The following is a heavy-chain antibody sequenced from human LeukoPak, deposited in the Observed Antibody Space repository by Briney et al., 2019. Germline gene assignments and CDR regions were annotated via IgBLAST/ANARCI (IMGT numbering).Heavy chain of an antibody. CDR2: INPNSGGT. J-gene: IGHJ6*02. CDR1: GYTFTGYY. V-gene: IGHV1-2*02. D-gene: IGHD2-15*01. CDR3: ARFDISRVHCSGGSCYEEGYYYYGMDV. Sequence: GASVKVSCKASGYTFTGYYMHWVRQAPGQGLEWMGWINPNSGGTNYAQKFQGRVTMTRDTSISTAYMELSRLRSDDTAVYYCARFDISRVHCSGGSCYEEGYYYYGMDVWGQGTTVTVSS.